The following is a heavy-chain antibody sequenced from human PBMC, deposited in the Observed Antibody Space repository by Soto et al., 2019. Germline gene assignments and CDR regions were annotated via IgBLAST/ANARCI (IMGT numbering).Heavy chain of an antibody. CDR1: VESIRIYY. V-gene: IGHV4-59*01. CDR2: MYYSGST. D-gene: IGHD2-15*01. Sequence: SETLSLTCTVSVESIRIYYWSWIRQPPGKGLEWIGYMYYSGSTNYNPSLKSRVTISVDTSKNQFSLKLSSVTAADTAVYYCARDAGGPADYWGQGALVTVSS. CDR3: ARDAGGPADY. J-gene: IGHJ4*02.